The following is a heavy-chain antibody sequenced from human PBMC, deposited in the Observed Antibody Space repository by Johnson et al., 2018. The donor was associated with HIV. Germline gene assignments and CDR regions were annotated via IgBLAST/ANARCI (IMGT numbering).Heavy chain of an antibody. J-gene: IGHJ3*02. Sequence: QLVESGGGLVQPGGSLRLSCAASGLTFSSYAMSWVRQAPGKGLEWVSSISGSGGSTYYADSVKGRFTISRDNSKNTLCLQMNSLRVEDTAVYFCAKVIGEPGIWGQGTMVTVSS. D-gene: IGHD1-26*01. CDR2: ISGSGGST. V-gene: IGHV3-23*04. CDR3: AKVIGEPGI. CDR1: GLTFSSYA.